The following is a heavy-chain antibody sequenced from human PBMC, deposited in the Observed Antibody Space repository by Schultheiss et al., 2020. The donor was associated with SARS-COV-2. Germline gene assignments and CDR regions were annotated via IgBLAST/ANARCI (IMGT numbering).Heavy chain of an antibody. D-gene: IGHD4-17*01. Sequence: SVKVSCKASGFTFTSSAVQWVRQARGQRLEWIGWIVVGSGNTNYAQKFQERVTITRDMSTSTAYMELSSLRSDDTAVYYCARDAECDYGDYVCYFDYWGQGTLVTVSS. J-gene: IGHJ4*02. CDR3: ARDAECDYGDYVCYFDY. CDR1: GFTFTSSA. V-gene: IGHV1-58*01. CDR2: IVVGSGNT.